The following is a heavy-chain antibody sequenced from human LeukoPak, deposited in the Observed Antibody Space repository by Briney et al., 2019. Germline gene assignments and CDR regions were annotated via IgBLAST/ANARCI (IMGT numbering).Heavy chain of an antibody. CDR1: GFSFSTYW. J-gene: IGHJ4*02. V-gene: IGHV3-7*01. Sequence: GGSLRLSCAASGFSFSTYWMSWVRQAPGKGLEGVAHIQQDGSEKYSVDSVKGRFTISRDNAKNSLYLQMNSLRAEDTAVYYCARVGGWFGELPNYFDYWGQGTLVTVSS. D-gene: IGHD3-10*01. CDR2: IQQDGSEK. CDR3: ARVGGWFGELPNYFDY.